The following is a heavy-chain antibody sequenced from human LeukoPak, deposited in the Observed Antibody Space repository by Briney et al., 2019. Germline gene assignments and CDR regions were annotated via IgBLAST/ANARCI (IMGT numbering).Heavy chain of an antibody. Sequence: GGSLRLSCAASGFTFSSYGMHWVRQAPGKGLEWVAFIRYDGGNKYYADSVKGRFTISRDNSKNTLYLQMNSLRAEDTAVYYCAKDITPGGYYDFDYWGQGTLVTVSS. CDR1: GFTFSSYG. D-gene: IGHD3-3*01. J-gene: IGHJ4*02. CDR2: IRYDGGNK. CDR3: AKDITPGGYYDFDY. V-gene: IGHV3-30*02.